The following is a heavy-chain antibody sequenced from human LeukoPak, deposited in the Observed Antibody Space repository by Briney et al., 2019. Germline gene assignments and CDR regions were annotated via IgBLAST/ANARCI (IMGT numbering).Heavy chain of an antibody. D-gene: IGHD3-10*01. Sequence: SETLSLTCAVYGGSFSGYYWSWIRQPPGKGLEWIGEINHSGSTNYNPSLKSRVNISVDTSKNRFSLKVTSVTAADTAVYYCARNSARLPRSWGQGTLVTVSS. J-gene: IGHJ4*02. V-gene: IGHV4-34*01. CDR1: GGSFSGYY. CDR3: ARNSARLPRS. CDR2: INHSGST.